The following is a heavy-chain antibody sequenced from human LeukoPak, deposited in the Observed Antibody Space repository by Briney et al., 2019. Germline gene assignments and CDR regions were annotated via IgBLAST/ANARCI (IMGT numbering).Heavy chain of an antibody. CDR1: GYSFNSYW. Sequence: GESLKISCKGSGYSFNSYWIAWVRQMPGKGLEWMGIIYPGDSDTRYSPSFQGQVTISADKSISTAYLQWSSLKASDTAMYYCARSVYGDYIYYYYYYMDVWGKGTTVTVSS. D-gene: IGHD4-17*01. V-gene: IGHV5-51*01. CDR2: IYPGDSDT. CDR3: ARSVYGDYIYYYYYYMDV. J-gene: IGHJ6*03.